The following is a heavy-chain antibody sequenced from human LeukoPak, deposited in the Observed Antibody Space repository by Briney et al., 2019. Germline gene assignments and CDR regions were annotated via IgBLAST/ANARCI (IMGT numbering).Heavy chain of an antibody. Sequence: SETLSLTCSVSGGSISSSSYYWGWIRQPPGKGLEWIGSVDYSGSTYYNPSLKSRVTISVDTSKNQFSLKLTSVTAADTAVYYCARRDYTYGYFDYWGQGTLVTVSS. D-gene: IGHD5-18*01. V-gene: IGHV4-39*01. CDR3: ARRDYTYGYFDY. CDR2: VDYSGST. J-gene: IGHJ4*02. CDR1: GGSISSSSYY.